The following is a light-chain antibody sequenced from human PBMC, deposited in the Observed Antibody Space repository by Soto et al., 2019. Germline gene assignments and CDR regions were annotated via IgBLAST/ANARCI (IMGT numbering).Light chain of an antibody. V-gene: IGKV3-15*01. J-gene: IGKJ2*01. CDR2: GAS. Sequence: EIVMTQSPATLSVSPGERATLSCWASQSVSSSLAWYQQKPGQAPRLLIYGASTRATGIPARFSGSGSGTEFTLTISSLQSEDVAVYYCQQYNNWPPGDTFGQGTKLEIK. CDR3: QQYNNWPPGDT. CDR1: QSVSSS.